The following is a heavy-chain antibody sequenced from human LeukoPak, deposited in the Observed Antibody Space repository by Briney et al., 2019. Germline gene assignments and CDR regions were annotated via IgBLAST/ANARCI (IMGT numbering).Heavy chain of an antibody. CDR2: INPNSGGT. CDR3: ARAFLWFGESFNDAYDI. CDR1: GYTFTGSY. J-gene: IGHJ3*02. D-gene: IGHD3-10*01. Sequence: GASVKVSCKGSGYTFTGSYMHWVRQAPGQGLEWMGWINPNSGGTNYAQKFRGRVTMTRDTSISTAYMELSRLRSDDTAIYYCARAFLWFGESFNDAYDIWGQGTMVTVSS. V-gene: IGHV1-2*02.